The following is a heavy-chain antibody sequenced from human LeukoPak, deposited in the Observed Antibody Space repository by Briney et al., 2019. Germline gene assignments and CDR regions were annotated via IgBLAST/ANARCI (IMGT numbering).Heavy chain of an antibody. CDR3: TRDFTLKRIVVVPAARYNWFDP. CDR2: IRSRAYGGLT. Sequence: GGSLRLSCTASGFTFGDYAMIWFRQAPGKGLEGVGFIRSRAYGGLTKYAASVKGRFTISRDDSKSIAYLQMNSLKTEDTAVYYCTRDFTLKRIVVVPAARYNWFDPWGQGTLVTVSS. J-gene: IGHJ5*02. V-gene: IGHV3-49*03. CDR1: GFTFGDYA. D-gene: IGHD2-2*01.